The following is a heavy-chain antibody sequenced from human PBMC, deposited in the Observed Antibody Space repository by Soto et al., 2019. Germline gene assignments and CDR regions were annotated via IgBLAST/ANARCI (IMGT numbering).Heavy chain of an antibody. CDR1: GFTFSSYD. J-gene: IGHJ4*02. D-gene: IGHD5-12*01. CDR2: IGTAGDT. Sequence: EVQLVESGGGLVQPGGSLRLSCAASGFTFSSYDMHWVRQATGKGLEWVSAIGTAGDTYYPGSVKGRFTISRENAKNSLYLQMSSLRAGDTAVYYCARDSGRDGYNFGFDYWGQGTLVTVSS. V-gene: IGHV3-13*01. CDR3: ARDSGRDGYNFGFDY.